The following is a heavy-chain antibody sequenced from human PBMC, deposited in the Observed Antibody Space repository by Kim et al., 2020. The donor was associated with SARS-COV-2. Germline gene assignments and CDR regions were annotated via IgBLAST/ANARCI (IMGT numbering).Heavy chain of an antibody. D-gene: IGHD3-22*01. CDR3: ARHSPYYYDSSGYYSGAFDI. Sequence: SETLSHTCTVSGGSISSSSYYWGWIRQPPGKGLEWIGSIYYSGSTYYNPSLKSRVTISVDTSKNQFSLKLSSVTAADTAVYYCARHSPYYYDSSGYYSGAFDIWGQGTMVTVSS. V-gene: IGHV4-39*01. CDR2: IYYSGST. CDR1: GGSISSSSYY. J-gene: IGHJ3*02.